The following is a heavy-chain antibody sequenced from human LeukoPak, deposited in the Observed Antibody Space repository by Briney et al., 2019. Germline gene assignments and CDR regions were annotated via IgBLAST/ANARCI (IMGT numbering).Heavy chain of an antibody. CDR1: GFTFSSYG. J-gene: IGHJ4*02. D-gene: IGHD1-26*01. V-gene: IGHV3-30*02. Sequence: GGSLRLSCAASGFTFSSYGMHWVRQAPGKGLEWVAFIRYDGSNKYYADSVKGRFTISRDNSNNTLYLQMNSLRVEDTAVYYCARAYSGSYLFDYWGQGTLVTVSS. CDR3: ARAYSGSYLFDY. CDR2: IRYDGSNK.